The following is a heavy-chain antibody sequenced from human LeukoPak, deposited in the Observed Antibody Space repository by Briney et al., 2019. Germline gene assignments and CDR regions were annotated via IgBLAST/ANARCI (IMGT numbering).Heavy chain of an antibody. Sequence: PGGSLRLSCAASGFTFDDYDMNWVRQAPGKGLEWVSGINWNGGSTGYADSVKGRFTISRDNSKNTVYLQMNSLRAGDTAVYYCARGGGATHYSGSGSHHETFDYWGQGTLVTVSS. CDR3: ARGGGATHYSGSGSHHETFDY. CDR1: GFTFDDYD. V-gene: IGHV3-20*04. D-gene: IGHD3-10*01. J-gene: IGHJ4*02. CDR2: INWNGGST.